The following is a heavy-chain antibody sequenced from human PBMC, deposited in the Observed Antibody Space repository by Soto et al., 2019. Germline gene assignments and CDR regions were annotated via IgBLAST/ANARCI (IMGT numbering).Heavy chain of an antibody. CDR1: GGSIRSDY. CDR3: ARLWGWSVDY. V-gene: IGHV4-59*08. D-gene: IGHD3-16*01. CDR2: IYYSGST. J-gene: IGHJ4*02. Sequence: QVQLQESGPGLVKPSETLSLTCTVSGGSIRSDYWSWIRQPPGQGLEWIGDIYYSGSTNYNPSLKSRGRITGGTANILLAVKRSSGQAADQAVCLCARLWGWSVDYWGQGTLVTVSS.